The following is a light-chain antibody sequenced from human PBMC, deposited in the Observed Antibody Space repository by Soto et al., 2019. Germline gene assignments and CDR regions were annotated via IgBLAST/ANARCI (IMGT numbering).Light chain of an antibody. J-gene: IGKJ5*01. CDR2: KVS. CDR3: MQATQFPLT. CDR1: QSLVQSIGNPY. V-gene: IGKV2-24*01. Sequence: DTVLIKTPLSSPATFGQPPSISGSSSQSLVQSIGNPYLSWLQQRPGQPPRLLIYKVSNRFSGVPDRFTGSGAGTDFTLNIARVEAEDVGIYYCMQATQFPLTFGQGTRLEIK.